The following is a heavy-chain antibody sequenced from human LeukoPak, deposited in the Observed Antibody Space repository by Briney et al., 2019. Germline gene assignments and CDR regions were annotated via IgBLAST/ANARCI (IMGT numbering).Heavy chain of an antibody. CDR3: ARDHIVVVTALDNWFDP. D-gene: IGHD2-21*02. CDR1: GGTFISYA. J-gene: IGHJ5*02. Sequence: GASVKVSCKASGGTFISYAISWVRQAPGQGLEWMGRIIPNLGIGNYAQKFQGRVTITADKSTSTAYMELSSLRSEDTAVYYCARDHIVVVTALDNWFDPWGQGTLVTVSS. V-gene: IGHV1-69*04. CDR2: IIPNLGIG.